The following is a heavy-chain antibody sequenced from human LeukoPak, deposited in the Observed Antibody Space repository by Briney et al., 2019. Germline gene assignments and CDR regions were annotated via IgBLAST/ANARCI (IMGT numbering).Heavy chain of an antibody. CDR3: ARTRRGSLISIDS. CDR1: GFAFNTYW. D-gene: IGHD1-26*01. Sequence: GGSLRLSCAASGFAFNTYWMHWVRQAPGKWPVWVSRINDDGRITNYADSVKGRFIISRDGAKMHLQMNSLRVEDTAVYYCARTRRGSLISIDSWGQGTLVTVSS. V-gene: IGHV3-74*01. J-gene: IGHJ4*02. CDR2: INDDGRIT.